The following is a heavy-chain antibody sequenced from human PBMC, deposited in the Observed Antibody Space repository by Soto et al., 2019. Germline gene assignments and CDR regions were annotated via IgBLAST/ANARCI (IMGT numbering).Heavy chain of an antibody. CDR3: ARHSYYYDRFDY. CDR1: GGSISSYY. J-gene: IGHJ4*02. D-gene: IGHD3-22*01. Sequence: QVQLQESGPGLVKPSETLSLTCTVSGGSISSYYWSWIRQPPGKGLEWIGYIYYSGSTTYHPSITGRVTISVDTSKNQFSLKLSSVTAADTAVYYCARHSYYYDRFDYWGQGTLVTVSS. CDR2: IYYSGST. V-gene: IGHV4-59*08.